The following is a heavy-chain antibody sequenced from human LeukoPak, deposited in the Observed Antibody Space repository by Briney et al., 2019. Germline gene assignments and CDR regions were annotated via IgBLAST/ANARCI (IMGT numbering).Heavy chain of an antibody. CDR3: ARDPQPFSYGFDY. J-gene: IGHJ4*02. V-gene: IGHV1-69*06. D-gene: IGHD5-18*01. CDR1: GGTFSSYA. CDR2: IIPISGTA. Sequence: SVKVSCKASGGTFSSYAISWVRQAPGQGLEWMGGIIPISGTANYAQKFQGRVTITADKSTSTAYMELSSLRSEDTAVYYCARDPQPFSYGFDYWGQGTLVTVSS.